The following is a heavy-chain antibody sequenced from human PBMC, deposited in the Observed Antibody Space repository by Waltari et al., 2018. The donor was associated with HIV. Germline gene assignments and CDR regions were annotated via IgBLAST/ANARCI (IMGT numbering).Heavy chain of an antibody. V-gene: IGHV3-11*01. CDR2: ISGSGDTV. D-gene: IGHD1-1*01. CDR1: GFTFSDYY. CDR3: ARGNNWNDSPYYYYGMDV. J-gene: IGHJ6*02. Sequence: QVHLVESGGGLVKPGGSLRLSCAASGFTFSDYYMSWIRQAPGKGLARISYISGSGDTVHYTDSVKGRFPFSRDNAKNSLHLQMNSLRAEDAAVYYCARGNNWNDSPYYYYGMDVWGQGTTVTVSS.